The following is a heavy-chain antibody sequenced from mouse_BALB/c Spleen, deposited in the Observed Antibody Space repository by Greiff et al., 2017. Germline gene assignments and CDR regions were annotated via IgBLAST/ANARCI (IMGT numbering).Heavy chain of an antibody. CDR3: ARQTADYGSSLYAMDY. J-gene: IGHJ4*01. Sequence: EVHLVESGGGLVKPGGSLKLSCAASGFTFSSYAMSWVRQTPEKRLEWVATISSGGSYTYYPDSVKGRFTISRDNAKNTLYLQMSSLRSEDTAMYYCARQTADYGSSLYAMDYWGQGTSVTVSS. V-gene: IGHV5-9-3*01. CDR1: GFTFSSYA. D-gene: IGHD1-1*01. CDR2: ISSGGSYT.